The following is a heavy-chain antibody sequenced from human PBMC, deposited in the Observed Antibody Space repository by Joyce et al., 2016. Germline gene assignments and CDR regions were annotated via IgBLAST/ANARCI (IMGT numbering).Heavy chain of an antibody. D-gene: IGHD3-16*01. CDR3: ARLRGAYFFDY. CDR1: GFAFTSFQ. CDR2: VSHDESNK. V-gene: IGHV3-30*09. Sequence: QVQLEESGGGVVQPGESLRLSCAASGFAFTSFQMHWVRQAPGKGLEWVAVVSHDESNKYFADAVQVRFASSRDNSKNTVYLQMNSLRVEDTAVYYCARLRGAYFFDYWGQGTLVTVSS. J-gene: IGHJ4*02.